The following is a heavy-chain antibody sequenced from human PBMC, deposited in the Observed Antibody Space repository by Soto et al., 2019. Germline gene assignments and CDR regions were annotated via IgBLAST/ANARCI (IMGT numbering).Heavy chain of an antibody. CDR1: GDSISSGYY. D-gene: IGHD6-6*01. J-gene: IGHJ5*02. CDR3: ARSLSARPADP. Sequence: PSETRFLTCAVSGDSISSGYYWAWIRRPPGKALEWIGGIYHSGSTNYNPSLKSRVTISVDKSKNQFSLKLSSVTAADTAVYYCARSLSARPADPWGQGTLVTVSS. V-gene: IGHV4-38-2*01. CDR2: IYHSGST.